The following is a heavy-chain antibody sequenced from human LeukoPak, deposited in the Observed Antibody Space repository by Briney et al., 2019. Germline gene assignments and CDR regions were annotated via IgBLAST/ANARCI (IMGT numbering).Heavy chain of an antibody. J-gene: IGHJ4*02. D-gene: IGHD3-9*01. CDR2: ISSSSSYI. CDR3: ARDGTDYDILTGYYRS. V-gene: IGHV3-21*01. Sequence: GGSLRLSCAASGFTFSSYSMNWVRQAPGKGLEWVSSISSSSSYIYYADSVKGRFTISRDNAKNSLYLQMNSLRAEDTAVYYCARDGTDYDILTGYYRSWGQGTLVTVSS. CDR1: GFTFSSYS.